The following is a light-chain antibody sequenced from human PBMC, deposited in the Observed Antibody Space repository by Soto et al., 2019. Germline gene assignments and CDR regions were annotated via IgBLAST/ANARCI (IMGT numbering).Light chain of an antibody. V-gene: IGKV1-5*03. CDR1: QTISSW. Sequence: IPMTQSPSTLSGSVGDRVTITCRASQTISSWLAWYQQKPGKAPKLLIYKASTLKSGVPSRFSGSGSGTDFTLTISRLEPEDFAVYYCQQYGSSPLTFGGGTKVDIK. CDR3: QQYGSSPLT. J-gene: IGKJ4*01. CDR2: KAS.